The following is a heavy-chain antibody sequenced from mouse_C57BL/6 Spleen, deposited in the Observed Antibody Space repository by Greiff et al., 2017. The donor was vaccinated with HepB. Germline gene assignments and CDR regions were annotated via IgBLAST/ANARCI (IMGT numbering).Heavy chain of an antibody. D-gene: IGHD2-3*01. CDR2: IDPENGDT. V-gene: IGHV14-4*01. CDR1: GFNIKDDY. Sequence: VQLQQSGAELVRPGASVKLSCTASGFNIKDDYMHWVKQRPEQGLEWIGWIDPENGDTEYASKFQGKATITADTSSNTAYLQLSSLTAEDTAVYYCTTGDGYYDKRAFDYWGQGTTVTVSS. J-gene: IGHJ2*01. CDR3: TTGDGYYDKRAFDY.